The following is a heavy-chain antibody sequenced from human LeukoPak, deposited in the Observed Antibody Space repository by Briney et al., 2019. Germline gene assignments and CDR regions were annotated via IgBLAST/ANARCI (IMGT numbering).Heavy chain of an antibody. Sequence: GGSLRLSCAASGFTVSSNYVSWVRQAPGKGLEWVSVIYSGGSTYYADSVKGRFTISRDNSKNTLYLQMNSLRAEDTAVYYCARDLGVSWFDPWGQGTLVTVSS. CDR3: ARDLGVSWFDP. D-gene: IGHD3-16*01. V-gene: IGHV3-66*01. CDR2: IYSGGST. J-gene: IGHJ5*02. CDR1: GFTVSSNY.